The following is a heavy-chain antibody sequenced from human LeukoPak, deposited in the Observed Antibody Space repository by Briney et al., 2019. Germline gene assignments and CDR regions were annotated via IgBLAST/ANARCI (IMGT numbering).Heavy chain of an antibody. D-gene: IGHD3-16*01. CDR3: ARTSPPKGATDLDY. J-gene: IGHJ4*02. CDR1: GGSISSSSYY. CDR2: IYYSGST. Sequence: PSETLSLTCTVSGGSISSSSYYWGWIRQPPGKGLEWIGSIYYSGSTYYNPSLKSRVTISVDTSKNQFSLKLSSVTAADTAVYYCARTSPPKGATDLDYWGQGTLVTVSS. V-gene: IGHV4-39*07.